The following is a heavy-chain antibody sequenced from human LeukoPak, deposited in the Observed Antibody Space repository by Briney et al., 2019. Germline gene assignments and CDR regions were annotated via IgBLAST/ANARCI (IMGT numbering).Heavy chain of an antibody. CDR1: GFIFSSYW. CDR3: ATWPGGWYGEDS. CDR2: INSDGSST. D-gene: IGHD6-19*01. V-gene: IGHV3-74*01. Sequence: PGGSLRLSCAASGFIFSSYWMHWVRQAPGKGLVWVSRINSDGSSTYYADSVKGRFTISRDTSKNTLHLQMNSLRAEDTAVYYCATWPGGWYGEDSWGQGTLVTVSS. J-gene: IGHJ4*02.